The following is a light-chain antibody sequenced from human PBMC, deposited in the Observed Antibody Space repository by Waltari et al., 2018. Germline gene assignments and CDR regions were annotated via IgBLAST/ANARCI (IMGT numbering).Light chain of an antibody. CDR3: HHYDDYPYT. J-gene: IGKJ2*01. CDR1: QRISTY. V-gene: IGKV1-16*01. Sequence: DIQMTQSPSSLSASIGDRVTITCRASQRISTYLAWFQQRPGKAPKALIYAAARLQSDVPSRFSASGSGTEFTLTINSLQPEDFATYYCHHYDDYPYTFGQGTKLKI. CDR2: AAA.